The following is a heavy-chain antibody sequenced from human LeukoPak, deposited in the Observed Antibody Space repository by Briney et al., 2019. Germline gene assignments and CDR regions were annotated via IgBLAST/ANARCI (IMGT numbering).Heavy chain of an antibody. V-gene: IGHV3-30*02. CDR3: AKEVKLLPFDY. CDR1: GFIFSTFG. D-gene: IGHD3-16*01. Sequence: GGSLRLSCAASGFIFSTFGMHWVRHVPGKGLEWVAFVQSDGVEKFYGACVRGRFIVSRDNSRNTVYLQMNSLRPEDTAVYYCAKEVKLLPFDYWGQGTLVTVSS. CDR2: VQSDGVEK. J-gene: IGHJ4*02.